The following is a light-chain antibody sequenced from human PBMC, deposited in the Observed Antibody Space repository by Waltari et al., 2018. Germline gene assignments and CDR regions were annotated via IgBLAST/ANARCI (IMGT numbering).Light chain of an antibody. CDR1: QSLLHRNGYNY. J-gene: IGKJ2*01. V-gene: IGKV2-28*01. Sequence: DIVMTQSPLSLAVTPGEPASISCRSSQSLLHRNGYNYLDWYLQKPGQSPQLLIYLGSSRASGVPDRFSDSGSGTDFTLKISRVEAEDVGVYYCMQAQQTHTFGQGTKLEIK. CDR2: LGS. CDR3: MQAQQTHT.